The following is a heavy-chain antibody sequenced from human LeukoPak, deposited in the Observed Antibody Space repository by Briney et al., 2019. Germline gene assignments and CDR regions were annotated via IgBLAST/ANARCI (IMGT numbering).Heavy chain of an antibody. J-gene: IGHJ4*02. CDR2: VRYDGNNP. D-gene: IGHD4-17*01. CDR3: ARGSRYGDYPYYCDF. V-gene: IGHV3-30*02. CDR1: GFTFGSYG. Sequence: GGSLRLSCAASGFTFGSYGMHWVRQAPGRGLDWVAFVRYDGNNPYYSASVKGRFTISRDNSKNTVLLQMNNLRLEDAAVYYCARGSRYGDYPYYCDFWGQGTLVTVSS.